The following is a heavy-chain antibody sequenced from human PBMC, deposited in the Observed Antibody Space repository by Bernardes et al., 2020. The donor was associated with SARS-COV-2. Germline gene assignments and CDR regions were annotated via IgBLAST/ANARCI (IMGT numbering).Heavy chain of an antibody. D-gene: IGHD3-3*01. CDR2: IYYSGNT. Sequence: SETLSLTCTVSGGSISSGGYYWSWIRQHPGKGLEWIGYIYYSGNTYYNPSLMSLVTISVDTSKNQFSLKLSSVTAADTAVYYCSRDPSITIFGVVGAFDIWGKETMVAVSS. J-gene: IGHJ3*02. CDR3: SRDPSITIFGVVGAFDI. CDR1: GGSISSGGYY. V-gene: IGHV4-31*01.